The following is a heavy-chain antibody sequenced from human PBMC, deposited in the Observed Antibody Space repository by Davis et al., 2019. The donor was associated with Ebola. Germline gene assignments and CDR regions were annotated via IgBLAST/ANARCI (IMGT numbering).Heavy chain of an antibody. D-gene: IGHD6-6*01. V-gene: IGHV5-51*01. CDR1: GYSFTSYW. CDR2: IYPGDSDT. CDR3: ARLGAIAARYYYYGMDV. J-gene: IGHJ6*02. Sequence: KVSCKGSGYSFTSYWIGWVRQMPGKGLEWMGIIYPGDSDTRYSPSFQGQVTISADKSISTAYLQWSSLKASDTAMYYCARLGAIAARYYYYGMDVWGQGTTVTVSS.